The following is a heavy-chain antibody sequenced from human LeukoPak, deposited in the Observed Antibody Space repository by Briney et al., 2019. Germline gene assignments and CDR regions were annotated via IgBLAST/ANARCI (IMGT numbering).Heavy chain of an antibody. J-gene: IGHJ4*02. CDR2: ISSSSSYI. CDR1: GFTFSSYS. Sequence: GGSLRLSCAASGFTFSSYSMNWVRQAPGKGLEWVSSISSSSSYIYYADSVKGRLTTSRDNAKNSLYLQMNSLRAEDTAVYYCARGVGNGIVGPFDYWGQGTLVTVSS. V-gene: IGHV3-21*01. D-gene: IGHD1-26*01. CDR3: ARGVGNGIVGPFDY.